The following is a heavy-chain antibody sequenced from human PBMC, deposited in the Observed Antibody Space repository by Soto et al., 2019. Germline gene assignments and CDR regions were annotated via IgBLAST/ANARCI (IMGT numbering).Heavy chain of an antibody. CDR2: VYNSGST. V-gene: IGHV4-59*10. D-gene: IGHD6-13*01. CDR1: GGSFSGYY. Sequence: LSLTCAVYGGSFSGYYWSWIRQPPGKGLEWIGYVYNSGSTNYNPSLKSRVTISEDTSKSQFSLKVNSMTAADTAVYYCARYRREAVAGYTLDNWGQGILVTVSS. CDR3: ARYRREAVAGYTLDN. J-gene: IGHJ4*02.